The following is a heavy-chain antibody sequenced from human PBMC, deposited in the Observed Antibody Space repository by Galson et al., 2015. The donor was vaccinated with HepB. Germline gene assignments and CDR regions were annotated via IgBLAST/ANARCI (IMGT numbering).Heavy chain of an antibody. CDR2: IYPGDSTT. V-gene: IGHV5-51*03. Sequence: QSGAEVKKPGESLKISCKASGYSFSTYWIAWVRQMPGKGLEWMGIIYPGDSTTRYSPSFQGQVTISADKSISTAYLQWSSLKASDTAMYYCAREVAVAGSTFDYWGQGTLVTVSS. CDR1: GYSFSTYW. D-gene: IGHD6-19*01. CDR3: AREVAVAGSTFDY. J-gene: IGHJ4*02.